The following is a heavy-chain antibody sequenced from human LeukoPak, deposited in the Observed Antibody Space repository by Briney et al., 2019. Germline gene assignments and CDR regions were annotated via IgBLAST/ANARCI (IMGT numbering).Heavy chain of an antibody. CDR2: ISWNSGSI. CDR1: GFTFDDYA. V-gene: IGHV3-9*01. D-gene: IGHD6-13*01. J-gene: IGHJ3*02. CDR3: AKGDSSSWPDAFDI. Sequence: GGSLRLCCAASGFTFDDYAMHWVRQAPGKGLEWVSGISWNSGSIGYADSVKGRFTISRDNAKNSLYLQMNSLRAEDTALYYCAKGDSSSWPDAFDIWGQGTMVTVSS.